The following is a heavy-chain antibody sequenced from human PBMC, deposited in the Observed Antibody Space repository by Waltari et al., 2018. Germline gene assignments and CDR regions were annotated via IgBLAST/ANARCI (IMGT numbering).Heavy chain of an antibody. D-gene: IGHD4-17*01. Sequence: QVQLVQSGAEVKKPGSAVKVSCKASGGNFSRYAIRWVRQAPGQGLEWMGGSIPILGITNYAQKFQGRVTISADESTSTAYMELSSLRPEDTAVYYCARTVTPGDYYYYYMDVWGKGTTVTVSS. J-gene: IGHJ6*03. V-gene: IGHV1-69*04. CDR2: SIPILGIT. CDR1: GGNFSRYA. CDR3: ARTVTPGDYYYYYMDV.